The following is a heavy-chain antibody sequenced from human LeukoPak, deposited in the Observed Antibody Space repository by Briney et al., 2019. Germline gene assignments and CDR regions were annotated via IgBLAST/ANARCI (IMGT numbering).Heavy chain of an antibody. CDR2: IHNDGST. V-gene: IGHV3-53*01. D-gene: IGHD3-3*02. J-gene: IGHJ4*02. CDR3: ASLARDY. Sequence: GGSLRLSCAASGFIVSNTYMTWVRQAPGKGLEWVSVIHNDGSTYYADSVKGRFTISRDNSKNMLFLRMNSLRVEDTAVYFCASLARDYWGQGTLVSXXS. CDR1: GFIVSNTY.